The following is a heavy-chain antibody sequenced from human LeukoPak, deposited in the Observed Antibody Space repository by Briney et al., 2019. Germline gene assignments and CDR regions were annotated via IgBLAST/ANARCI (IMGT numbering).Heavy chain of an antibody. CDR1: GYTFTGYY. J-gene: IGHJ6*03. Sequence: ASVKVSCKASGYTFTGYYMHWVRQAPGQGLEWMGWINPNSGGTNYAQKFQGRVTMTRDTSISTAYMELSRLRSDDTAVYYCARAPAGPDHKSWIQLWSEDYYMDVWGKGTTVTVSS. CDR3: ARAPAGPDHKSWIQLWSEDYYMDV. CDR2: INPNSGGT. D-gene: IGHD5-18*01. V-gene: IGHV1-2*02.